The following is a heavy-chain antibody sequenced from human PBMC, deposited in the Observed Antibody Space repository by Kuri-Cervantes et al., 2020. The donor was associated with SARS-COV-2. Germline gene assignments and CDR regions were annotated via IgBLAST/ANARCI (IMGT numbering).Heavy chain of an antibody. Sequence: GESLKISCEVSGFLFSASAIHWVRQASGKGLEWVGRVRGKANNYATAYAASVKGRFTISRDNSKNTLYLQMNSLRAEDTAVYYCANSEGLLWFGADAFDIWGQGTMVTVSS. CDR2: VRGKANNYAT. V-gene: IGHV3-73*01. J-gene: IGHJ3*02. CDR1: GFLFSASA. CDR3: ANSEGLLWFGADAFDI. D-gene: IGHD3-10*01.